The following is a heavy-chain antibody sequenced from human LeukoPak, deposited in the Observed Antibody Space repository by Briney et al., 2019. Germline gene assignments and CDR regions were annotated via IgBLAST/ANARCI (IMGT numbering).Heavy chain of an antibody. CDR1: GGSISSSSYY. CDR2: IYYSGST. V-gene: IGHV4-39*07. J-gene: IGHJ4*02. CDR3: ARAVVDTAKGHNFDY. Sequence: SSETLSLTCTVSGGSISSSSYYWGWIRQPPGKGLEWIGSIYYSGSTYYIPSLKSRVTISVDTSKNQFSLKLSSVTAADTAVYYCARAVVDTAKGHNFDYWGQGTLVTVSS. D-gene: IGHD5-18*01.